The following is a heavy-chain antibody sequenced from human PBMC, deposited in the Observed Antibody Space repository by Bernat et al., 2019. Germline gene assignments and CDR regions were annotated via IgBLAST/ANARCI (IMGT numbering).Heavy chain of an antibody. J-gene: IGHJ4*02. CDR3: AKDMKAGAGGLDY. V-gene: IGHV3-9*01. D-gene: IGHD6-13*01. CDR1: GFTFDDYA. Sequence: EVQLVESGGGLVQPGRSLRLSCAASGFTFDDYAMHWVRQAPGKGLEWVSGISWNSGSIGYADSVKGRFTISRDNAKNSLYLQMNSLRAEDTALYYCAKDMKAGAGGLDYWGQGTLVTVSS. CDR2: ISWNSGSI.